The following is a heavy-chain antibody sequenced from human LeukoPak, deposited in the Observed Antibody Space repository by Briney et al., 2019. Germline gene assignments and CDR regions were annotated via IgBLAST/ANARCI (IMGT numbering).Heavy chain of an antibody. CDR1: GDSVSSDNAA. J-gene: IGHJ5*02. D-gene: IGHD2-2*01. CDR3: ARRLTQYDCFDP. Sequence: SQTLSLTCAISGDSVSSDNAAWNWIRQSPSRGLEWLGRTYYRSKWYNDYAVSVKSRITLNPDTSKNQFSLQLNSVTPEDTAVYYCARRLTQYDCFDPWGQGILVTVSS. CDR2: TYYRSKWYN. V-gene: IGHV6-1*01.